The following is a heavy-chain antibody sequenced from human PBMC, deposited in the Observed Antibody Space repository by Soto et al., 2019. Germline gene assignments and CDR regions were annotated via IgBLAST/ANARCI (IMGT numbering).Heavy chain of an antibody. CDR2: IYNSGST. V-gene: IGHV4-31*03. CDR3: ARGITMVRGVIHTPYFDY. Sequence: TSETLSLTCTVSGGSINSGGYYWSWIRQHPGKGLEWIGYIYNSGSTYYNPSLKSRVTISVDTSKNQFSLKLSSVTAADTAVYCCARGITMVRGVIHTPYFDYWGQGTLDTVSS. D-gene: IGHD3-10*01. CDR1: GGSINSGGYY. J-gene: IGHJ4*02.